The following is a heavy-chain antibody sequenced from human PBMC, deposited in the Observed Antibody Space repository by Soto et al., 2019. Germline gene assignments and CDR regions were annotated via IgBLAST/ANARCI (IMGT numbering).Heavy chain of an antibody. J-gene: IGHJ5*02. D-gene: IGHD6-6*01. CDR3: ARLVGNSWLDH. CDR2: TYYRSIWQT. Sequence: QVQLQQSGPGLVKPSQTLSLTCAITGDSVSSDDAVWNWIRQSPSRGLEWLGRTYYRSIWQTEYAVSVKGRMTIDPDASKNQFSLQLNSVSPEDTAMYYCARLVGNSWLDHWVQGTLVTVSA. V-gene: IGHV6-1*01. CDR1: GDSVSSDDAV.